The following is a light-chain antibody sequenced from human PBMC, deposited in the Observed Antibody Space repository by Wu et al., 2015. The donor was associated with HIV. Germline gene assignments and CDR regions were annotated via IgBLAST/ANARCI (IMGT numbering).Light chain of an antibody. CDR3: QQYERQKS. Sequence: DIQMTQSPSTLSASVGDRVTITCRASQNVNNWLAWYQQKPGKAPQLLIYDTSTLEWGVPSRFTGSGFGTEFTLTINSLQPDDFATYYCQQYERQKSFGQGTKLEIK. CDR1: QNVNNW. J-gene: IGKJ2*01. V-gene: IGKV1-5*01. CDR2: DTS.